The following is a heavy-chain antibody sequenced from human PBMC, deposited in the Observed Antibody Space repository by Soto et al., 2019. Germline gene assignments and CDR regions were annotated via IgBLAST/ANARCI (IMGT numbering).Heavy chain of an antibody. Sequence: SVKVSCKASGGPFSSYAISWVRQAPGQGLEWMGGIIPIFGTANYAQKFQGRVTITADKSTSTXYMELSSLRSEDTAVYYCASVVISVGSGSYYNGPLKTLKPQNHYDYGMDVWGQGTTVTVSS. CDR1: GGPFSSYA. J-gene: IGHJ6*02. V-gene: IGHV1-69*06. D-gene: IGHD3-10*01. CDR2: IIPIFGTA. CDR3: ASVVISVGSGSYYNGPLKTLKPQNHYDYGMDV.